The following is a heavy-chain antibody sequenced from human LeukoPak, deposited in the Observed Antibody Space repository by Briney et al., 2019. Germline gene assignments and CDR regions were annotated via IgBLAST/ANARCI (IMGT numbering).Heavy chain of an antibody. CDR3: ARDSEYYYDSSGYYYGGFDY. Sequence: GSLILSCAASGFTVSSNYMSWVRPAPGKGLEWVSVIYSGGSTYYADSVKGRFTISRDNSKNTLYLQMNSLRAEDTAVYYCARDSEYYYDSSGYYYGGFDYWGQGTLVTVSS. CDR1: GFTVSSNY. J-gene: IGHJ4*02. D-gene: IGHD3-22*01. CDR2: IYSGGST. V-gene: IGHV3-66*02.